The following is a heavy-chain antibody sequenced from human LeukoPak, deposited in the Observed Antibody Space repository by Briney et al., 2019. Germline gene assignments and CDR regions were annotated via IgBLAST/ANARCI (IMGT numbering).Heavy chain of an antibody. CDR2: INWNGGST. D-gene: IGHD2-15*01. Sequence: PGGSLRLSCAASGFTFDDYGMSWVRQAPGKGLEWVSGINWNGGSTGYADSVKGRFTISRDNAKNSLYLQMNSLRAEDTALYYCAREEVVVVADDAFDIWGQGTMVTVSS. CDR1: GFTFDDYG. CDR3: AREEVVVVADDAFDI. J-gene: IGHJ3*02. V-gene: IGHV3-20*04.